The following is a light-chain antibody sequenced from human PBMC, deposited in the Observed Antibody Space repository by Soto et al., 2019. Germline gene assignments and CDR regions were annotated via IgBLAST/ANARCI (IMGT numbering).Light chain of an antibody. CDR2: NTN. Sequence: QSVLTQPPSVSGTPGQRVTISCSGSNSNIVTNTVDWYHQLPGTAPRLLIYNTNQRPSGVPDRFSGSTSGTSASLAISGLQSDDEADYYCASWDGTLNGHLVFGGGTQLTVL. J-gene: IGLJ3*02. CDR3: ASWDGTLNGHLV. V-gene: IGLV1-44*01. CDR1: NSNIVTNT.